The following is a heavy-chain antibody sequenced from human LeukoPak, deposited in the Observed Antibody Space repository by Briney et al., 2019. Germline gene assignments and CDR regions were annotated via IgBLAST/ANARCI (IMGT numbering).Heavy chain of an antibody. V-gene: IGHV3-21*01. J-gene: IGHJ5*02. D-gene: IGHD3-22*01. CDR3: AREFSYDSSGYGGWFDP. CDR1: GFTFSSYS. Sequence: GGSLRLSCAASGFTFSSYSMNWVRQAPGKGLEWVSSISSSSSYIYYADSVKGRFTISRDNAKNSLYLQMNSLRAEDTAVYYCAREFSYDSSGYGGWFDPWGQGTLVTVSS. CDR2: ISSSSSYI.